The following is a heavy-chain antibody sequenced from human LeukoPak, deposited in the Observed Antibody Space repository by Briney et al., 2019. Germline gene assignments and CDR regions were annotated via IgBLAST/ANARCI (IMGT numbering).Heavy chain of an antibody. V-gene: IGHV3-30*18. CDR3: AKAGRVMRYFDWLSYCDY. D-gene: IGHD3-9*01. CDR1: GFTFRSYG. J-gene: IGHJ4*02. CDR2: ISHDGTDQ. Sequence: GGSLRLSCAASGFTFRSYGLHWARQAPGKGLEWVAVISHDGTDQYYEDSVKGRFTISRDNSKNTLYLQVSSLRVEDTAVYYCAKAGRVMRYFDWLSYCDYWGQGTLVTVSS.